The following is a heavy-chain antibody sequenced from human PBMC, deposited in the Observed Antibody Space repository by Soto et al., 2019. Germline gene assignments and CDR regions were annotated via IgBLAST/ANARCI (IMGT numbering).Heavy chain of an antibody. J-gene: IGHJ5*02. CDR1: GGSISRYY. V-gene: IGHV4-59*01. CDR2: SYYSGST. CDR3: ATDRGDYHDSSVYQYNWFDP. Sequence: SETLSLTCTVSGGSISRYYWSWIRQPAGKGLEWIGYSYYSGSTNYNPSLKSRVTISVDTSKNQFSLKLSSVTAADTAVYYCATDRGDYHDSSVYQYNWFDPWGQGTLVTV. D-gene: IGHD3-22*01.